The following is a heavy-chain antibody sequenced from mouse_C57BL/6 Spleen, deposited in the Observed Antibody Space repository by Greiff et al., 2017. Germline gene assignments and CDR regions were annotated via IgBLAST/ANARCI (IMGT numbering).Heavy chain of an antibody. CDR1: GYTFTSYW. V-gene: IGHV1-64*01. CDR3: ARYGTVVAMDY. J-gene: IGHJ4*01. D-gene: IGHD1-1*01. CDR2: IHPNSGST. Sequence: QVQLQQPGAELVKPGASVKLSCKASGYTFTSYWMHWVKQRPGQGLEWIGMIHPNSGSTNYNEKFKSKATLTVDKSSSPAYMQLSSLTSEDSAVYYCARYGTVVAMDYWGQGTSVTVSS.